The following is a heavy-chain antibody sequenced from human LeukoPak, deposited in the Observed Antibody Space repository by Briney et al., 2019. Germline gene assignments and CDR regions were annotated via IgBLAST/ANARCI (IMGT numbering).Heavy chain of an antibody. CDR2: IIPIFGTA. CDR1: GGTFSSYA. J-gene: IGHJ4*02. Sequence: SVKVSCKASGGTFSSYAISWVRQAPGQGLEWMGRIIPIFGTANYAQRFQGRVTITTDESTSTAYMELSSLRSEDTAVYYCARGRSRDGYVLDYWGQGTLVTVSS. D-gene: IGHD5-24*01. V-gene: IGHV1-69*05. CDR3: ARGRSRDGYVLDY.